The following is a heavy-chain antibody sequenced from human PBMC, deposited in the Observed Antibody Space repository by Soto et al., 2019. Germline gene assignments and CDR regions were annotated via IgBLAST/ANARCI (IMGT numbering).Heavy chain of an antibody. CDR1: GFTFSSYA. V-gene: IGHV3-23*01. CDR3: AKDKKIRFLRDNWFDP. Sequence: QPGGSLRLSCAASGFTFSSYAMSWVRQAPGKGLEWVSAISGSGGSTYYADSVKGRFTISRDNSKNTLYLQMNSLRAEDTAVYYCAKDKKIRFLRDNWFDPWGQGTLVTVSS. CDR2: ISGSGGST. J-gene: IGHJ5*02. D-gene: IGHD3-3*01.